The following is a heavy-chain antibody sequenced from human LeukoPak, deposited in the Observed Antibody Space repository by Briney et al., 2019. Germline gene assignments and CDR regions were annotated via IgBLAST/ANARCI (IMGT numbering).Heavy chain of an antibody. CDR3: ARDQTQVGPTTVDF. Sequence: PRGSLRLSCVASGFTFSNSWIGWVRQARGRGLVWVSRINTDGTNIKYADSVEGRFTISRDNANNTLYLQMNTLRAEDTAVYYCARDQTQVGPTTVDFWGQGTLVTVSS. CDR2: INTDGTNI. V-gene: IGHV3-74*03. CDR1: GFTFSNSW. J-gene: IGHJ4*02. D-gene: IGHD1-14*01.